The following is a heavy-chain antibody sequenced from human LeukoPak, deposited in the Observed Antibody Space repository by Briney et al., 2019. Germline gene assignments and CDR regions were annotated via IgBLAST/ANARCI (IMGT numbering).Heavy chain of an antibody. V-gene: IGHV7-4-1*02. Sequence: ASVKVSCKASGYTFTSYAMSWVRQAPGQGLEWMGWINTNTGNPTYAQGFTGRFVFSLDTSVSTAYLQISSLKAEDTAVYYCARDPGSATADYFDYWGQGTLVTVSS. CDR3: ARDPGSATADYFDY. J-gene: IGHJ4*02. D-gene: IGHD3-10*01. CDR2: INTNTGNP. CDR1: GYTFTSYA.